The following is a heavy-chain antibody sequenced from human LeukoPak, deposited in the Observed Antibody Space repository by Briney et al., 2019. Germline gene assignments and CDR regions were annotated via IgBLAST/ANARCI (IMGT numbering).Heavy chain of an antibody. CDR1: VGSISSYY. V-gene: IGHV4-59*01. D-gene: IGHD3-10*01. CDR3: ARDRLRGVYFDY. Sequence: SETLSLTCTVSVGSISSYYGSWFRQPPGKGLEWIGYIYYSGSTNYNPSLKSRVTISVDTSKNQFSLKLSSVTAADTAVYYCARDRLRGVYFDYWGQGTLVTVSS. CDR2: IYYSGST. J-gene: IGHJ4*02.